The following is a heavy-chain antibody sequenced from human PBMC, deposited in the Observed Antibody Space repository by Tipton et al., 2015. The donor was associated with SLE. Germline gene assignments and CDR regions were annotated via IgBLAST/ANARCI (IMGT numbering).Heavy chain of an antibody. CDR2: IDRGGSSR. Sequence: SLRLSCAASGFTFSNYYMHWVRQAPGKGLVWVSRIDRGGSSRTYADSVKGRFTISRDNAKHTLYLQMNSLRAEDTAVYYCTRDLSYPHVSATAIRWGQGTLVTVSS. CDR1: GFTFSNYY. D-gene: IGHD2-2*02. J-gene: IGHJ4*02. CDR3: TRDLSYPHVSATAIR. V-gene: IGHV3-74*01.